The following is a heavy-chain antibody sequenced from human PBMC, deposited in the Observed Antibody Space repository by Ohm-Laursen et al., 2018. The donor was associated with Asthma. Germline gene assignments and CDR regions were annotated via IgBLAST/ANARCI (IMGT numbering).Heavy chain of an antibody. V-gene: IGHV3-15*01. D-gene: IGHD3-10*01. J-gene: IGHJ6*02. CDR2: IRSKAAGGTT. CDR3: ATEVLWFGENYGTDV. Sequence: SLRLSCAASEFTFSLYSMNWVRQAPGKGLEWVGRIRSKAAGGTTDDAAPVKGRFSISRDDSKNTLYLQMSSLKTEDTAVYYCATEVLWFGENYGTDVWGQGTTVTVSS. CDR1: EFTFSLYS.